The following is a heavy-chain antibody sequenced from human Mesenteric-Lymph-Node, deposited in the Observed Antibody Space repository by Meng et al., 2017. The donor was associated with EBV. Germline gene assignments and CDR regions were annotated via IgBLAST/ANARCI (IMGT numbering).Heavy chain of an antibody. CDR1: GFIFSNYA. CDR2: ISAGGSTT. Sequence: EVQLLGSGGGSVPPGGSLRLSCAASGFIFSNYAMSWVRQAPGKGLEGVSSISAGGSTTYYADSVKGRFTISRDNSKNTLSLQMNSLRAEDTAVYYCARLTDYWGQGTLVTVSS. J-gene: IGHJ4*02. V-gene: IGHV3-23*01. D-gene: IGHD3-9*01. CDR3: ARLTDY.